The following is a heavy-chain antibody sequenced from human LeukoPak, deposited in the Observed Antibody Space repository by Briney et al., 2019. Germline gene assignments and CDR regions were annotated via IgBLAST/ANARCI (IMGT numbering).Heavy chain of an antibody. CDR2: INGDGSTL. CDR1: GFIFSRYW. D-gene: IGHD3-22*01. V-gene: IGHV3-74*01. J-gene: IGHJ4*02. CDR3: VRDFGESSGYYFDY. Sequence: GGSLRLSCTASGFIFSRYWMHWVRQAPGKGLVWVSRINGDGSTLSYADSVKGRFTISRDNAKNTLYLQMNSLRAEDTAVYYCVRDFGESSGYYFDYWGQGTLVTVSS.